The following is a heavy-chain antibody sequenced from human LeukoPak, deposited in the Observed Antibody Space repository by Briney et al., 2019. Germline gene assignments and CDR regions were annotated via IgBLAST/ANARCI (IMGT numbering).Heavy chain of an antibody. CDR1: GFTFSNHA. V-gene: IGHV3-23*01. CDR2: ISGGGVAI. Sequence: PGGSLRLSCAASGFTFSNHAMSWVRQAPGKGLQWVSAISGGGVAIYYADSVKVRFTISRDNSKNTLYLQMNSLRAEDTAVYHCAKALNYYGSGSGDYWGQGTLVTVSS. CDR3: AKALNYYGSGSGDY. J-gene: IGHJ4*02. D-gene: IGHD3-10*01.